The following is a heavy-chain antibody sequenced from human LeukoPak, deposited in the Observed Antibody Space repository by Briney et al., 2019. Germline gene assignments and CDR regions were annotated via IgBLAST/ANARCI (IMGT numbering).Heavy chain of an antibody. Sequence: PSETLSLTCTVSGGSISSGDYYWSWIRQPPGKGLEWIGYIYYSGSTYYNPSLKSRVTISVDTSKNQFSLKLSPVTAADTAVYYCARGGKTTVTSYWYFDLWGRGTLVTVSS. D-gene: IGHD4-17*01. CDR3: ARGGKTTVTSYWYFDL. CDR2: IYYSGST. CDR1: GGSISSGDYY. J-gene: IGHJ2*01. V-gene: IGHV4-30-4*01.